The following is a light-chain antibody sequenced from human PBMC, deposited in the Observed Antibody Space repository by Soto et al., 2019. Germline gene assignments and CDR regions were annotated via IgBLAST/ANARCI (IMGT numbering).Light chain of an antibody. Sequence: QSALTQPASVSGSPGQSITISCTGTSSDVGGYNYVSWYQQHPGKAPKLMIYDVSNRPSGVSNRFSGSKSGNTASLTISGLQAEDEADYYCSSYTSSSNPLVVFGGGTKLTVL. J-gene: IGLJ2*01. CDR2: DVS. CDR1: SSDVGGYNY. V-gene: IGLV2-14*01. CDR3: SSYTSSSNPLVV.